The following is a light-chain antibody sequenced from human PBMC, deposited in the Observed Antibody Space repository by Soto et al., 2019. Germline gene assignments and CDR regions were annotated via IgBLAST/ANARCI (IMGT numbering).Light chain of an antibody. V-gene: IGKV3-11*01. Sequence: EIVLTQSPATLSLSPGERATLSCRASQSVSSYLAWYQQKPGQAPRLLIYDASNRATGIPARFSGSGSGTDFTLTISSLEPEDFAVYYCQQRSNWRDTVGGGTKV. CDR1: QSVSSY. J-gene: IGKJ4*01. CDR3: QQRSNWRDT. CDR2: DAS.